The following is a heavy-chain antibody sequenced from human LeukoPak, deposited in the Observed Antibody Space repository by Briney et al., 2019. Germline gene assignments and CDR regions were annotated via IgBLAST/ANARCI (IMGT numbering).Heavy chain of an antibody. D-gene: IGHD6-13*01. Sequence: ASVKVSCKASGGTFSSYAISWVRQAPGQGLEWMGGIIPIFGTANYAQKFQGRVTITADESTSTAYMELSSLRSEDTAVYYCAREVAAAVEAFDIWGQGTMVTVSS. CDR2: IIPIFGTA. CDR1: GGTFSSYA. V-gene: IGHV1-69*13. CDR3: AREVAAAVEAFDI. J-gene: IGHJ3*02.